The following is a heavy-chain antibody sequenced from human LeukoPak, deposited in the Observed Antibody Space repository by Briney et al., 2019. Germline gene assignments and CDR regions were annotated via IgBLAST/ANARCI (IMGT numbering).Heavy chain of an antibody. J-gene: IGHJ3*02. CDR2: IWSDGSNK. V-gene: IGHV3-33*06. CDR3: ANSLFPDCGGDCTDAFDI. Sequence: QTGGSLRLSCAASGFTFSVYGMHWVRQAPGKGLEWVAVIWSDGSNKYSADSVKGRFTISRDNSKNTLYLQMNSLRAEDTAVYYCANSLFPDCGGDCTDAFDIWGQGTMVTVSS. CDR1: GFTFSVYG. D-gene: IGHD2-21*02.